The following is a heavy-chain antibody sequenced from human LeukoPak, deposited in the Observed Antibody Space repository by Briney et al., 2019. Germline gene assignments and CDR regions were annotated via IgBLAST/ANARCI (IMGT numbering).Heavy chain of an antibody. CDR3: ARDRQRDALDI. CDR1: GGSISSSSYY. CDR2: IYYSGST. V-gene: IGHV4-39*07. J-gene: IGHJ3*02. Sequence: SETVSLTCTVSGGSISSSSYYWGWIRQPPGKGLEWIGSIYYSGSTYYNPSLKSRVTISVDTSKNQFSLKLSSVTAADTAVYYCARDRQRDALDIWGQGTMVTVSS. D-gene: IGHD6-25*01.